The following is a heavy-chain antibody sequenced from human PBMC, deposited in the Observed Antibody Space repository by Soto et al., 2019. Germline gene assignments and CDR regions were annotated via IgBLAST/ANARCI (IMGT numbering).Heavy chain of an antibody. V-gene: IGHV3-23*01. CDR2: ISGSGGST. CDR1: GFTFSSYA. CDR3: AKVPENYYYYGMDV. Sequence: GGSLRLSCAASGFTFSSYAMIWVRQAPGKGLEWVSAISGSGGSTYYADSVKGRFTISRDNSKNTLYLQMNSLRAEDTAVYYCAKVPENYYYYGMDVWGQGTTVTVSS. J-gene: IGHJ6*02.